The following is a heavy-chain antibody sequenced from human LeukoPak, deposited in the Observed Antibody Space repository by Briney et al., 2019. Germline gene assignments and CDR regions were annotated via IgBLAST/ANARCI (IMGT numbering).Heavy chain of an antibody. CDR2: IYYSGST. V-gene: IGHV4-30-4*08. D-gene: IGHD3-9*01. CDR3: ALRYYDILTGYSEFDY. Sequence: SETLSLTCTVSGGSISSGDYYWSWIRQPPGKGLEWIGYIYYSGSTYNNPSRKSQITISVDTSKNQFSLKLSSVTAADTAVYYCALRYYDILTGYSEFDYWGQGTLVTVSS. CDR1: GGSISSGDYY. J-gene: IGHJ4*02.